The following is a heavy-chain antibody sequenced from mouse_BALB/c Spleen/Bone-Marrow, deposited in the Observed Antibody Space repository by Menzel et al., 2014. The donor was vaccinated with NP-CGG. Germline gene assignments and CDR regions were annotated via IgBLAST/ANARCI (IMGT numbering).Heavy chain of an antibody. Sequence: QSGAELVKPGASVKLSCTASGFNIKDTYMHWVKQRPEQGLEWIGRIDPANGYTKYDPKFQGKATITADTSSNTAYLQVSSLASEDTTVYYCARSDYWGQGTTHTVSS. V-gene: IGHV14-3*02. CDR2: IDPANGYT. J-gene: IGHJ2*01. CDR3: ARSDY. CDR1: GFNIKDTY.